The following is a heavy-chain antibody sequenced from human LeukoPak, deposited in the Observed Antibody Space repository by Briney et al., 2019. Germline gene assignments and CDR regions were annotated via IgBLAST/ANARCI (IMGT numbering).Heavy chain of an antibody. Sequence: SETLSLTCTVSGGSISSSSYYWGWIRQPPGKGLEWIGSIYYSGSTYYNPSLKSRVTISVDTSKNQFSLKLSSVTAADTAVYYCASNMVRGVSWGQGTLVTVSS. CDR3: ASNMVRGVS. CDR2: IYYSGST. J-gene: IGHJ4*02. D-gene: IGHD3-10*01. CDR1: GGSISSSSYY. V-gene: IGHV4-39*01.